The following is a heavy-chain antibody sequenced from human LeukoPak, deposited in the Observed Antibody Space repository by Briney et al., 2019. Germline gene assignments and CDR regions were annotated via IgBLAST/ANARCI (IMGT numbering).Heavy chain of an antibody. CDR3: AREGSTVTTKPQGGSYYYYYYMDV. J-gene: IGHJ6*03. Sequence: ASVKVSCKVSGYTLTELSMHWVRQAPGKGLEWMGGFDPEDGETIYAQKFQGRVTMTEDTSTDTAYMELSSLRSEDTAVYYCAREGSTVTTKPQGGSYYYYYYMDVWGKGTTVTVSS. V-gene: IGHV1-24*01. CDR2: FDPEDGET. CDR1: GYTLTELS. D-gene: IGHD4-11*01.